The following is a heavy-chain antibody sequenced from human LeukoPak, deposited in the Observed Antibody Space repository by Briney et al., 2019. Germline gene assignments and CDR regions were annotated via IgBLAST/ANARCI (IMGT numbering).Heavy chain of an antibody. CDR1: GYSFTNYW. V-gene: IGHV5-51*01. CDR3: ARLSGNSYGNFDY. Sequence: GESLKISCKGSGYSFTNYWIGWVRQMPGKGLEWMGIIYPGDSDTRYSPSFQGQVTISADKSISTAYLQWSSLQASDTAIYYCARLSGNSYGNFDYWGQGTLVTVSS. CDR2: IYPGDSDT. J-gene: IGHJ4*02. D-gene: IGHD5-18*01.